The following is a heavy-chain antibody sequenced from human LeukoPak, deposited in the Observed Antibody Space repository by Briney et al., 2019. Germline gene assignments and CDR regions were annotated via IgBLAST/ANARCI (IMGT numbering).Heavy chain of an antibody. CDR1: GGSISSSNYY. D-gene: IGHD3-22*01. J-gene: IGHJ4*02. Sequence: PSETLSLTCTVSGGSISSSNYYWGWIRQPPGKGLEWIGSIYYSGGTFYNPSLKSRVTISVDTSKNQFSLKLRSVTAADTAVYYCAKPHYHDSSGYQYWGQGTLVTVPS. CDR2: IYYSGGT. V-gene: IGHV4-39*01. CDR3: AKPHYHDSSGYQY.